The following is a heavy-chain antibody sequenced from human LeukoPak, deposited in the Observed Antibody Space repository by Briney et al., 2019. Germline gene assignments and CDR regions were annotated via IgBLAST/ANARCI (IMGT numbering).Heavy chain of an antibody. V-gene: IGHV1-2*06. J-gene: IGHJ3*02. D-gene: IGHD6-19*01. Sequence: WASVTVSCKASGYTFTDYFMYWVRQAPGQGLEWMGRINPDAGDTNYAQTFQGRITMTRDTSISTAYMELSSLKSDDTAVYYCARLSTATRHWLAASDIWGQGTVATVSS. CDR3: ARLSTATRHWLAASDI. CDR2: INPDAGDT. CDR1: GYTFTDYF.